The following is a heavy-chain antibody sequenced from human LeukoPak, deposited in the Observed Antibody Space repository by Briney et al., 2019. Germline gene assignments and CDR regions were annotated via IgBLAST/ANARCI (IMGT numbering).Heavy chain of an antibody. D-gene: IGHD3-22*01. CDR3: ARVRYYDSSGYYYYFDY. V-gene: IGHV4-30-2*01. Sequence: PSQTLCLTCAVSGGSISSGGYSRSWIRQPPGKGLEWIGYIYHSGSTYYNPSLKSRVTISVDRSKNQFSLKLSSVTAADTAVYYCARVRYYDSSGYYYYFDYWGQGTLVTVSS. J-gene: IGHJ4*02. CDR1: GGSISSGGYS. CDR2: IYHSGST.